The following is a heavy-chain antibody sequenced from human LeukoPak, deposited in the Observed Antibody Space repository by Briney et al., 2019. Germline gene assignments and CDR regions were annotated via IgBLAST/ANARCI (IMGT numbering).Heavy chain of an antibody. CDR3: ARDSSMLRGPMVIYYFDF. D-gene: IGHD3-10*01. CDR1: GFTFSSYG. CDR2: IRYDGSNK. V-gene: IGHV3-30*02. Sequence: GGSLRLSCAASGFTFSSYGMHWVRQAPGKGLEWVAFIRYDGSNKYYADYVKGRFTISRDNSKNTLYLQMNSLRAEDTAVYYCARDSSMLRGPMVIYYFDFWGQGTLVTVSS. J-gene: IGHJ4*02.